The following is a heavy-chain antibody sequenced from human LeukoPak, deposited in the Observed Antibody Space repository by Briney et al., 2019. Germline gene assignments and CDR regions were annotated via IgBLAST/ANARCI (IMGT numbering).Heavy chain of an antibody. CDR3: ARGSGGIYHGGIDY. Sequence: SGTLCLTCAVSGVSFSSDGYAWRWLRQPQGKGLEWIVYIYHSGSTYYHPSLKSLATISVNRSKNHFSLNLSSATPADTAVYYCARGSGGIYHGGIDYWGQGTLVSVSS. D-gene: IGHD1-26*01. V-gene: IGHV4-30-2*01. CDR2: IYHSGST. J-gene: IGHJ4*02. CDR1: GVSFSSDGYA.